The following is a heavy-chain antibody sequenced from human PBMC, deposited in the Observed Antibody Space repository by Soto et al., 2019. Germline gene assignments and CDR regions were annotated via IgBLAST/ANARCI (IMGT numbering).Heavy chain of an antibody. CDR1: GGTFSSYA. Sequence: ASLKFSFKASGGTFSSYAISWVRQAPGQGLEWMGGIIPIFGTANYAQKFQGRVTITADKSTSTAYMELSSLRSEDTAVYYCARSRDKNWFDPWGQGTLVTVSS. CDR2: IIPIFGTA. V-gene: IGHV1-69*06. J-gene: IGHJ5*02. CDR3: ARSRDKNWFDP.